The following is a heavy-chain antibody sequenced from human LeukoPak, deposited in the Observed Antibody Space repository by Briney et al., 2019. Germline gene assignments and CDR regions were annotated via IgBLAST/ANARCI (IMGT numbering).Heavy chain of an antibody. J-gene: IGHJ4*02. D-gene: IGHD5-18*01. CDR3: ATGGYSYGLHDY. V-gene: IGHV1-69*13. CDR1: GGTFSSYA. Sequence: SVKVSCKASGGTFSSYAISWVRQAPGQGLEWMGGIIPIFGKSNYAQKFQGRVTITANESTSTAYMELSSLRSEDTAVYYCATGGYSYGLHDYWGEETLVTVSS. CDR2: IIPIFGKS.